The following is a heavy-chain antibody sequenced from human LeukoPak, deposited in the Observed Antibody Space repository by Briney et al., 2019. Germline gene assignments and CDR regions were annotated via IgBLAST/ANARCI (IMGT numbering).Heavy chain of an antibody. CDR3: ARDRRYDFWSGYYSSYYYYGMDV. CDR1: GFTFSSYS. Sequence: GGSLRLSCAASGFTFSSYSMNWVRQAPGKGLEWVSSTSSSSSYIYYADSVKGRFTISRDNAKNSLYLQMNSLRAEDTAVYYCARDRRYDFWSGYYSSYYYYGMDVWGQGTTVTVFS. J-gene: IGHJ6*02. V-gene: IGHV3-21*01. D-gene: IGHD3-3*01. CDR2: TSSSSSYI.